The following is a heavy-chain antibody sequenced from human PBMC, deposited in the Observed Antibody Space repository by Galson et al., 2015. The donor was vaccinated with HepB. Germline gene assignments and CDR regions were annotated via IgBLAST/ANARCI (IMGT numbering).Heavy chain of an antibody. D-gene: IGHD1-14*01. Sequence: SCKASGYTFTSYGISWVRQAPGQGLEWMGWISAYNGNTNYAQKLQGRVTMTTDTSTSTAYMELRSLRSDDTAVYYCARVRPGGFNPYYFDYWGQGTLVTVSS. CDR1: GYTFTSYG. CDR3: ARVRPGGFNPYYFDY. V-gene: IGHV1-18*04. CDR2: ISAYNGNT. J-gene: IGHJ4*02.